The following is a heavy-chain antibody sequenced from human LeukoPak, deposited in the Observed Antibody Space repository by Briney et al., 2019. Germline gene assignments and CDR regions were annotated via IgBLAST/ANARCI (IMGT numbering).Heavy chain of an antibody. Sequence: GGSLRLSCAASGFTFSTYAMSWVHQAPGKGLEWVSGISGSGGSTYYADSVKGRFTTSRDNSKNTLYLQMNSLRAEDTAVYYCARSRGPNTFGGVHDYWGQGTLVTVSS. J-gene: IGHJ4*02. CDR1: GFTFSTYA. V-gene: IGHV3-23*01. D-gene: IGHD3-16*01. CDR3: ARSRGPNTFGGVHDY. CDR2: ISGSGGST.